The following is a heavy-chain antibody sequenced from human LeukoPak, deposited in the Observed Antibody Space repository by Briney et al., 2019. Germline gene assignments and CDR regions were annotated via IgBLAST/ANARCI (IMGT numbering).Heavy chain of an antibody. CDR2: INHSGST. CDR1: GFTFSSYW. J-gene: IGHJ4*02. D-gene: IGHD1-26*01. CDR3: ARDGGSDSGNYYGDY. V-gene: IGHV4-34*01. Sequence: GSLRLSCAASGFTFSSYWMSWVRQPPGKGLEWIGEINHSGSTNYNPSLKSRVTISVDTSKNQFSLKLSSVTAADTAVYYCARDGGSDSGNYYGDYWGQGILVTVSS.